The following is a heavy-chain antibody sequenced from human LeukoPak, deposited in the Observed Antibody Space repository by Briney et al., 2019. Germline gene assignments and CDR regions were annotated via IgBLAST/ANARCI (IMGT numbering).Heavy chain of an antibody. D-gene: IGHD3-22*01. V-gene: IGHV1-18*01. J-gene: IGHJ4*02. CDR2: ISAYNGNT. CDR3: ARIPYWGYYDSSGYYFDS. Sequence: ASVKVSCKASGYTFTSYGISWVRQAPGQGLEWMGWISAYNGNTNYAQKLQGRVTMTTDTSTSTAYMELRSLRSDDTAVYYCARIPYWGYYDSSGYYFDSWGQGTLVTVSS. CDR1: GYTFTSYG.